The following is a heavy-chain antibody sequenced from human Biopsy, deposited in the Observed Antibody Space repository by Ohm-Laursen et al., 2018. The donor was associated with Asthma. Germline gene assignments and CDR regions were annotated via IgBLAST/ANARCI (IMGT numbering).Heavy chain of an antibody. D-gene: IGHD1-14*01. Sequence: PTQTLTLTCSFSGFSLSSSGANVNWIRQPPGKALEWLAHIDWEEDKFCSTSLRTRLTISKGSSEDQVVLTMTNMGPVDTATYYCTRHNDYWGPGILVTVSS. CDR2: IDWEEDK. V-gene: IGHV2-70*12. CDR3: TRHNDY. J-gene: IGHJ4*02. CDR1: GFSLSSSGAN.